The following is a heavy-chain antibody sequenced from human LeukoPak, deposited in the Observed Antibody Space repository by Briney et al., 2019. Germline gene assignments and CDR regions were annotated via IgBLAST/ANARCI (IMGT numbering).Heavy chain of an antibody. V-gene: IGHV1-69*01. D-gene: IGHD3-22*01. J-gene: IGHJ1*01. CDR2: IIPIFGTA. Sequence: SVKVSCTASGGTFSSYAISWVRQAPGQGLEWMGGIIPIFGTANYAQKFQGRVTITADESTSTAYMELSSLRSEDTAVYYCARTTYYYDSSGYSQYFQHWGQGTLVTVSS. CDR1: GGTFSSYA. CDR3: ARTTYYYDSSGYSQYFQH.